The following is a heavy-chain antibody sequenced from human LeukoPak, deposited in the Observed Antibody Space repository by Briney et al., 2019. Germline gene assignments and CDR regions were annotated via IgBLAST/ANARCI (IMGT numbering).Heavy chain of an antibody. D-gene: IGHD3-16*01. Sequence: GGSLRLSCAASGFNLSSYWMTWVRQAPGNGLEWVANIKQDESEKYYVDSVRGRFTISRDNAKNSLYLQMNSLRAEDTAVYYCARLMYDYVWGTYPLNYWGQGTLVTVSS. CDR3: ARLMYDYVWGTYPLNY. CDR1: GFNLSSYW. J-gene: IGHJ4*02. CDR2: IKQDESEK. V-gene: IGHV3-7*03.